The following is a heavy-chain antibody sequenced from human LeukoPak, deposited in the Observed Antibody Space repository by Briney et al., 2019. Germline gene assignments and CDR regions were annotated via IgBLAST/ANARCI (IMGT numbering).Heavy chain of an antibody. CDR2: IYHSGRT. CDR1: GYSISSGYY. V-gene: IGHV4-38-2*02. CDR3: AREKGLWYGDDAFDI. Sequence: PSETLSLTCTVSGYSISSGYYWGWIRQPPGKGLEWIGSIYHSGRTFYNPSLKSRVTISVDTSKNQFSLRLNSVTAADTAVYYCAREKGLWYGDDAFDIWGQGTMVIVSS. D-gene: IGHD3-10*01. J-gene: IGHJ3*02.